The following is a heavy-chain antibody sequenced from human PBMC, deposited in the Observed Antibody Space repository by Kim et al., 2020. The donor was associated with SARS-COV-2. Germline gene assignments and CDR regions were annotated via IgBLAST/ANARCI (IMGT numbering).Heavy chain of an antibody. V-gene: IGHV1-69*13. Sequence: SVKVSCKASGGTFSSYAISWVRQSPGQGLEWMGGIIPIFGTANYAQKFQGRVTITADESTSTAYMELSSLRSEDTAVYYCASRVEEGLRFLEWLTEYYYYGMDVWGQGTTVTVSS. J-gene: IGHJ6*02. CDR2: IIPIFGTA. CDR1: GGTFSSYA. CDR3: ASRVEEGLRFLEWLTEYYYYGMDV. D-gene: IGHD3-3*01.